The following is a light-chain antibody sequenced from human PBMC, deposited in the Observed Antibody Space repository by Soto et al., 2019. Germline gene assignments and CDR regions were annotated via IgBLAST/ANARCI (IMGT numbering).Light chain of an antibody. Sequence: ELVLTQSPGTLSLSPGERATLSCRASQSISSNYVAWYQQKPGQAPRLLIYGAFARAAGIPGRFSGSASGTDFTLTISRLEPEDFAVYFCQHYDASPWTFGQGTKGISN. CDR2: GAF. CDR3: QHYDASPWT. J-gene: IGKJ1*01. CDR1: QSISSNY. V-gene: IGKV3-20*01.